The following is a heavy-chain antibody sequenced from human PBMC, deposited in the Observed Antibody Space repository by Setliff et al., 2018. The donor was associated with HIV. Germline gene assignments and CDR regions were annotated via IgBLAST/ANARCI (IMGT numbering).Heavy chain of an antibody. D-gene: IGHD3-10*01. V-gene: IGHV3-23*01. CDR2: ISGSGGTK. J-gene: IGHJ3*01. CDR1: EFTFSSYA. Sequence: GESLKISCVASEFTFSSYAMNWVRQAPGKGLEWVSTISGSGGTKYYADSVKGRFTISRDNSKNTLYLRMDSLRAEDTAIYYCAKDSRRGDAYNVGVFDFWGQGTMVTVSS. CDR3: AKDSRRGDAYNVGVFDF.